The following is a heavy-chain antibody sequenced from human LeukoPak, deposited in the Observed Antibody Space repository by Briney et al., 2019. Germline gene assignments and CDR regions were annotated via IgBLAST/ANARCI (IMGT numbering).Heavy chain of an antibody. CDR1: GGSFNTYA. J-gene: IGHJ4*02. D-gene: IGHD5-18*01. Sequence: SVKVSCKASGGSFNTYAISWVRQVPGQGLEWMGGIIPLFGTANYAPKFQDRVTITADTSTVYLDLSSLRSEDTAVYYCARALWIQLWSSPTFWGQGTLVTVSS. CDR3: ARALWIQLWSSPTF. V-gene: IGHV1-69*06. CDR2: IIPLFGTA.